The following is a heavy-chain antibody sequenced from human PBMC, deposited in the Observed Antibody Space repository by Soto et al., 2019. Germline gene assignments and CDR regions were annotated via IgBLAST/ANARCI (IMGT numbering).Heavy chain of an antibody. CDR2: MNPNTGNT. D-gene: IGHD1-20*01. CDR1: GYTFTSYD. CDR3: ARGRAITGTMPS. V-gene: IGHV1-8*01. J-gene: IGHJ5*02. Sequence: QVQLVQSGAEVKKPGASVKVSCKASGYTFTSYDINWERQATGQGLEWMGWMNPNTGNTGYAQKFQGRVTMTRNTSISTAYMELSSLRSEDTAVYYCARGRAITGTMPSWGQGTLVTVSS.